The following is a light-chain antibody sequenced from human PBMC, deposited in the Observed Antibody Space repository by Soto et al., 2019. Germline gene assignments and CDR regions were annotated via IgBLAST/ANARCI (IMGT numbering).Light chain of an antibody. CDR3: SSYTSTSTPDV. J-gene: IGLJ1*01. Sequence: QSALTQPASVSESPGQSITISCTGTSSDVGGSNFVSWYQQHPGKAPKLMIYDVSNRPSGVSDRFSGSKSGITASLIISGLQAEDEADYYCSSYTSTSTPDVFGTGTKLTVL. CDR1: SSDVGGSNF. CDR2: DVS. V-gene: IGLV2-14*01.